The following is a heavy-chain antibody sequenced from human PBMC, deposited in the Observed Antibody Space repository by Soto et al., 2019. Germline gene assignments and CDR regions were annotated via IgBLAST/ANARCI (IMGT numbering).Heavy chain of an antibody. CDR3: VKGLRGSDYDFWSGYLEDYYGMDV. CDR1: GFTFSSYA. J-gene: IGHJ6*02. Sequence: GGSLRLSCAASGFTFSSYAMSWVRQAPGKGLEWVSAISGSGGSTYYANSVKGGFTLSRDNSKNTLYLQMNSLRAEDTAVYYCVKGLRGSDYDFWSGYLEDYYGMDVWGQGT. D-gene: IGHD3-3*01. CDR2: ISGSGGST. V-gene: IGHV3-23*01.